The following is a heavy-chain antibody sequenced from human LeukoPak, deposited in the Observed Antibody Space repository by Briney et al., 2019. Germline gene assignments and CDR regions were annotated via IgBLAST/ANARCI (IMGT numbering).Heavy chain of an antibody. V-gene: IGHV4-59*01. Sequence: PSETLSLTCTVSGGSISTYYWSWIRQPPGKGLEWIGYIYYSGSTNYNPSLKSRVTISVDTSTKQFSLKLSSVTAADTAVYYCATYDSELAFDIWGQGTMVTVSS. CDR3: ATYDSELAFDI. D-gene: IGHD3-3*01. CDR1: GGSISTYY. CDR2: IYYSGST. J-gene: IGHJ3*02.